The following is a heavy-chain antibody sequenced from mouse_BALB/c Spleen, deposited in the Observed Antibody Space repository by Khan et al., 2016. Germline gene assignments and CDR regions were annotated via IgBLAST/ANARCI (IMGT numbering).Heavy chain of an antibody. CDR3: ARITLDY. V-gene: IGHV14-3*02. D-gene: IGHD1-1*01. Sequence: VQLQQSGAELVKSGASVKLSCTAPGFNIEDTYMHWVKQRPEQGLEWIGRIDPANGNTKYDPKFQGKATITADTSSNTAYLQLSSLTSEVTAVYYCARITLDYWGQGTTLTVSS. CDR2: IDPANGNT. J-gene: IGHJ2*01. CDR1: GFNIEDTY.